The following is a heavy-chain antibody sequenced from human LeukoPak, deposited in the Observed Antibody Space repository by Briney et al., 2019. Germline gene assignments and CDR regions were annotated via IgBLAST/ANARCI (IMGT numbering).Heavy chain of an antibody. J-gene: IGHJ3*02. Sequence: GGSLRLSCATSGFAFSRYAMSWVRQAPGKGLEWVSIIYRGGNTYYADSVKGRFTISRDNSKNTLYFQMNSLRAEDTAVYYCARQYCSSTSCNGAFDIWGQGTMVTVSS. CDR3: ARQYCSSTSCNGAFDI. D-gene: IGHD2-2*01. V-gene: IGHV3-53*01. CDR2: IYRGGNT. CDR1: GFAFSRYA.